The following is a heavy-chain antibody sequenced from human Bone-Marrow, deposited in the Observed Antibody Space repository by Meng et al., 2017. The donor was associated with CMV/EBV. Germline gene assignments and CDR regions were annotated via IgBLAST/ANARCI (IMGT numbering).Heavy chain of an antibody. D-gene: IGHD2-2*01. V-gene: IGHV3-9*01. CDR2: ISWNSGSI. J-gene: IGHJ4*02. CDR3: AKAIEYCSSTSCYALLDY. Sequence: SLKISCAASGFTFDDYAMHWVRQAPGKGLEWVSGISWNSGSIGYADSVKGRFTISRDNAKNSLYLQMNSLRAEDTALYYCAKAIEYCSSTSCYALLDYWGQGTLVTVYS. CDR1: GFTFDDYA.